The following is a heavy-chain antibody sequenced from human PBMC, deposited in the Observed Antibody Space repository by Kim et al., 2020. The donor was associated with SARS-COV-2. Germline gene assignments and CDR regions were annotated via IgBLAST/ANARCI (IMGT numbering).Heavy chain of an antibody. D-gene: IGHD3-3*01. CDR3: ARHPGITIFGVVIIPAWFDP. CDR1: GGSISSYY. J-gene: IGHJ5*02. Sequence: SETLSLTCTVSGGSISSYYWSWIRQPPGKGLEWIGYIYYSGSTKYNPSLKSRVTISVDTSKNQFSLKLSSVTAADTAVYYCARHPGITIFGVVIIPAWFDPWGQGTLVTASS. V-gene: IGHV4-59*08. CDR2: IYYSGST.